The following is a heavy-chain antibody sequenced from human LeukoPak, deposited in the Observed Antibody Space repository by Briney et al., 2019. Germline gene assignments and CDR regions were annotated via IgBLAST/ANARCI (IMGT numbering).Heavy chain of an antibody. CDR2: INHSGST. CDR1: GGSFSGYY. D-gene: IGHD6-13*01. CDR3: ARRTMGYSSSWYYYYGMDV. J-gene: IGHJ6*02. Sequence: PSETLSLTCAVYGGSFSGYYWSWIRQPPGKGLEWIGEINHSGSTNYNPSLKSRVTISVDTSKNQFSLKLSSVTAADTAVYYCARRTMGYSSSWYYYYGMDVWGQGTTVTVSS. V-gene: IGHV4-34*01.